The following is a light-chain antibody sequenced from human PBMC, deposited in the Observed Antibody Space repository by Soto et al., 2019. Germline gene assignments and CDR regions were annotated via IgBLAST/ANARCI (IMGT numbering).Light chain of an antibody. V-gene: IGKV1-5*03. Sequence: DIQMTQSPSTLSASIGDRVTITCRASQSISNWLAWYQQKPGKAPKLLIYEASSLQGGVPSRFSGSGSGTEFTLTISSLKPDDFATYYCQQYNTYSRTFGQGTKVEI. J-gene: IGKJ1*01. CDR2: EAS. CDR1: QSISNW. CDR3: QQYNTYSRT.